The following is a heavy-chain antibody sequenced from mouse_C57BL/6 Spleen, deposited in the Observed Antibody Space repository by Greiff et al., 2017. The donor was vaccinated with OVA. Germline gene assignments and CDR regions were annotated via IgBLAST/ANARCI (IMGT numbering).Heavy chain of an antibody. CDR2: IWTGGGT. D-gene: IGHD2-12*01. CDR3: ARTDYSAAMDY. CDR1: GFSLTSYA. Sequence: VQLQESGPGLVAPSQSLSITCTVSGFSLTSYAISWVRQPPGKGLEWLGVIWTGGGTNDNSALKARLSSSKDNSKSQVFLKMNSLQTDDTAGYYCARTDYSAAMDYWGQGTSVTVSS. V-gene: IGHV2-9-1*01. J-gene: IGHJ4*01.